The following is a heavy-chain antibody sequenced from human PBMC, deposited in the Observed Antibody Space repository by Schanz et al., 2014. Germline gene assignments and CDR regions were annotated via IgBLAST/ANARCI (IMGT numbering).Heavy chain of an antibody. Sequence: QVQLVQSGAELKNPGASVKVSCKASGYSFSAYYIHWMRQAPGQGLEWLGRFTHISQKFQGRVTRTRDTSSTTAYMELNSLRSDDTAVYYCARDRGHVEQLVLEWYYAMDVWGQGTTVAVSS. CDR2: FT. D-gene: IGHD6-6*01. V-gene: IGHV1-2*06. CDR3: ARDRGHVEQLVLEWYYAMDV. J-gene: IGHJ6*02. CDR1: GYSFSAYY.